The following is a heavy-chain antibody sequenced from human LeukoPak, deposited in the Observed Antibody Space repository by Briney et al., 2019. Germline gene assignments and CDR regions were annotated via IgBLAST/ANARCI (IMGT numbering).Heavy chain of an antibody. V-gene: IGHV3-21*01. CDR1: GFTFSSYS. CDR2: ISSSSSYI. J-gene: IGHJ5*02. D-gene: IGHD5-18*01. Sequence: GGSLRLSCAASGFTFSSYSMNWVRQAPGKGLEWVSSISSSSSYIYYADSVKGRFTISRDNAKNSLYLQMNSLRAEDTAVYYCARDSALGYSPNWFDPWGQGTLVTVSS. CDR3: ARDSALGYSPNWFDP.